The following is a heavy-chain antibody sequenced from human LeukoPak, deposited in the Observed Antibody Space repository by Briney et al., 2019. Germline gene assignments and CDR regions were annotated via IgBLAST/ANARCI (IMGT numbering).Heavy chain of an antibody. CDR1: GFTFSSYW. J-gene: IGHJ4*02. CDR2: IKQDGSEN. Sequence: GGSLRLSCAASGFTFSSYWMSWVRQAPGKGLEWVANIKQDGSENYYVDSVKGRLTISRDNAKNSLFLQMNSLRAEDTAMYYCAKGTKPVMTIPDYWGQGILVTVSS. V-gene: IGHV3-7*03. D-gene: IGHD1/OR15-1a*01. CDR3: AKGTKPVMTIPDY.